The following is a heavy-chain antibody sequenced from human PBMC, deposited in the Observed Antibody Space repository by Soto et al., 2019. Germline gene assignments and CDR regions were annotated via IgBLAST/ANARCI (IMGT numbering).Heavy chain of an antibody. CDR2: ISYDGSNK. CDR3: AKDQGYGAVADLRFDY. V-gene: IGHV3-30*18. J-gene: IGHJ4*02. Sequence: QVQLVESGGGVVQPGRSLRLSCAASGFTFSSYGMHWVRQAPGKGLEWVAVISYDGSNKYYADSVKGRFTISRDNSKNTLYLQMNSLRAEDTAVYYCAKDQGYGAVADLRFDYWGQGTLVTVSS. D-gene: IGHD6-19*01. CDR1: GFTFSSYG.